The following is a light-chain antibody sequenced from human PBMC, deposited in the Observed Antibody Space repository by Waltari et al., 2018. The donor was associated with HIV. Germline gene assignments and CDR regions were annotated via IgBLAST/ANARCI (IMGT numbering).Light chain of an antibody. CDR2: AAS. V-gene: IGKV1-NL1*01. J-gene: IGKJ3*01. CDR3: QQYYTTPLFT. CDR1: PGISNS. Sequence: DIQMTQSPSSLSASVGDRVSFTCRASPGISNSLAWYQQKPGRAPKLLLYAASKLESGVPSRISGSGSGTDYTLTISSLQPGDFATYYCQQYYTTPLFTFGPGTEVHIK.